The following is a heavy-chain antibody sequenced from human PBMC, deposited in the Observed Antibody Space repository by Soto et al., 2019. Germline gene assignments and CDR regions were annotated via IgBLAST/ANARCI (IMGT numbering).Heavy chain of an antibody. D-gene: IGHD6-6*01. CDR2: ITGSVSGYNT. Sequence: PXVCLRLTCAGSGFSFISYANSWVRLAAGKGLEWVSTITGSVSGYNTFYTDSVKGRFSISRDNSENTVYLQMNSLRAEDTAMYFCAKEEYSSHYYYGMDVWGHGTAVTVPS. V-gene: IGHV3-23*01. J-gene: IGHJ6*02. CDR1: GFSFISYA. CDR3: AKEEYSSHYYYGMDV.